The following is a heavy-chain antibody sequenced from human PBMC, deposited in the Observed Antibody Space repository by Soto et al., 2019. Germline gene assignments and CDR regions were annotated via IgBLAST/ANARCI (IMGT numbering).Heavy chain of an antibody. CDR2: ISSRSDI. Sequence: GGSLRLSCVGSGFTFSTYSINWVRQAPGKGLEWVSSISSRSDIYYADSVKGRFTISRDNAKNSVSLQMNGLRAEDTAVYYCAREYTAWPLAYGLDVWGQGTTVTVPS. J-gene: IGHJ6*02. CDR1: GFTFSTYS. V-gene: IGHV3-21*01. D-gene: IGHD2-2*02. CDR3: AREYTAWPLAYGLDV.